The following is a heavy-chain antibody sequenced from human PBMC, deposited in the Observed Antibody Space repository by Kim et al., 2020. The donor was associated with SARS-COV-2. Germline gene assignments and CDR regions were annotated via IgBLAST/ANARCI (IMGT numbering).Heavy chain of an antibody. Sequence: GSSTSYADSVKGRFTISRDNAKNTLYLQMNSLRAEDTAVYYCARDYGMDVWGQGTTVTVSS. J-gene: IGHJ6*02. CDR3: ARDYGMDV. CDR2: GSST. V-gene: IGHV3-74*01.